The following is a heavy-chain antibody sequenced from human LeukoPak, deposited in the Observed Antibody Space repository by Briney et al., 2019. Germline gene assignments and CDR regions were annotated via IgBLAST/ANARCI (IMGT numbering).Heavy chain of an antibody. Sequence: ASVKVSCKASGYTFTSYGISWVRRAPGQGLEWMGWISAYNGNTNYAQKLQGRVTMTTDTSTSTAYMELRSLRSDDTAVYYCARDPRRVSNVGATGFYYYYGMDVWGQGTTVTVSS. CDR1: GYTFTSYG. D-gene: IGHD1-26*01. CDR3: ARDPRRVSNVGATGFYYYYGMDV. J-gene: IGHJ6*02. CDR2: ISAYNGNT. V-gene: IGHV1-18*01.